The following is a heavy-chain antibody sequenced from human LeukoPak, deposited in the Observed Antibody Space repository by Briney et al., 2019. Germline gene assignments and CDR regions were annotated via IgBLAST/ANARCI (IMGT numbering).Heavy chain of an antibody. V-gene: IGHV4-34*09. CDR1: GGSFGGYY. CDR2: INHSGST. CDR3: ARDLETTGRGTFDY. J-gene: IGHJ4*02. D-gene: IGHD1-14*01. Sequence: SETLSLTCAVYGGSFGGYYWSWIRQPPGKGLEWIGEINHSGSTNYNPSLKSRVTISVDTSKNQFSLKVTSVTAADTAVYYCARDLETTGRGTFDYWGQGTLVTVSS.